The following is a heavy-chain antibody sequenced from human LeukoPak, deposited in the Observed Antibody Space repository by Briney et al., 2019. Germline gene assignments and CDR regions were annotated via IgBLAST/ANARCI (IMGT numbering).Heavy chain of an antibody. CDR1: GFTFSSYW. J-gene: IGHJ4*02. Sequence: PGGSLRLSCAASGFTFSSYWMSWVRQAPGEGLECVSTIGGSGAITYYADSVKGRFTISRDNSKNTLYLQMNGLRAEDTAVYYCAKGPFGYFDYWGQGTLVTVSS. CDR2: IGGSGAIT. V-gene: IGHV3-23*01. D-gene: IGHD3-10*01. CDR3: AKGPFGYFDY.